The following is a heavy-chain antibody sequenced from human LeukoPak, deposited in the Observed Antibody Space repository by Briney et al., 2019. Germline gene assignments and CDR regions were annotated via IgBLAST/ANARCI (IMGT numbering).Heavy chain of an antibody. D-gene: IGHD6-25*01. CDR3: AKWLQYSSGDRYDAFDI. V-gene: IGHV3-11*01. Sequence: GGSLRLSCAASGFTFSDYYMSWIRQAPGKGLEWVSYISSSGSTIYYADSVKGRFTISRDNAKNSLYLQMNSLRAEDTAVYYCAKWLQYSSGDRYDAFDIWGQGTMVTVSS. CDR1: GFTFSDYY. CDR2: ISSSGSTI. J-gene: IGHJ3*02.